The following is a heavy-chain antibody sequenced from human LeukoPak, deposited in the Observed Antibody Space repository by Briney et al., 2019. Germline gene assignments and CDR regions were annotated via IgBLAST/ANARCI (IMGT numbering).Heavy chain of an antibody. D-gene: IGHD2-2*01. CDR2: IWYDGSNK. CDR3: ARDGPGSYCSSTSCRDGIDY. J-gene: IGHJ4*02. V-gene: IGHV3-33*01. CDR1: GFTFSSYG. Sequence: GGSLRLSCAASGFTFSSYGMHWVRQAPGKGLEWVAVIWYDGSNKYYADSVKGRFTISRDNSKNTLYLQMNSLRAEGTAVYYCARDGPGSYCSSTSCRDGIDYWGQGTLVTVSS.